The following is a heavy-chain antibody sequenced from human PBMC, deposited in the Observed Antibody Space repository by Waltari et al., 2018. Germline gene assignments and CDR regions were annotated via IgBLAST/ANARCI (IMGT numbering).Heavy chain of an antibody. CDR2: FEPEDGET. D-gene: IGHD2-21*02. V-gene: IGHV1-24*01. Sequence: QVQLVQSGAEVKKPGASVKVSCKVSGYTLTELSMHWVRQAPGKGLEWMGGFEPEDGETIYAKKFQGRVTRTEDTSTATAYMELSSLRSEDTAVYYCATTPKAYCGGDCAGRFDYWGQGTLVTVSS. CDR3: ATTPKAYCGGDCAGRFDY. CDR1: GYTLTELS. J-gene: IGHJ4*02.